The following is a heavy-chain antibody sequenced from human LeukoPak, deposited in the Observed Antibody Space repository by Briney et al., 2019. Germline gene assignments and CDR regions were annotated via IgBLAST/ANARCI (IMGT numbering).Heavy chain of an antibody. CDR1: GGSIRSHY. D-gene: IGHD1-26*01. Sequence: PSETLSLTCSVSGGSIRSHYWNWIRQPPGKGLEWLGHIYYSGSTYYNPSLKSRITISVDTSKNQFSLRRSSVTAADTAVYYCARERWEGGSYVMGFDYWGQGALVTVSS. J-gene: IGHJ4*02. CDR2: IYYSGST. V-gene: IGHV4-59*11. CDR3: ARERWEGGSYVMGFDY.